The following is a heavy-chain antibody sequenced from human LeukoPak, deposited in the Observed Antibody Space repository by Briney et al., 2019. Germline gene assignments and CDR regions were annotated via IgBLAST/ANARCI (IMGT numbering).Heavy chain of an antibody. CDR1: GFTFSNYW. V-gene: IGHV3-74*01. CDR3: ARSLLYYYDSSGQEN. CDR2: INTDGSST. J-gene: IGHJ4*02. Sequence: GGSLRLSCAASGFTFSNYWMHWVRQAPGKGLAWVSRINTDGSSTSYADSVKGRFTLSRDNAKNTLYLQMNSLRAEDTAVYYCARSLLYYYDSSGQENWGQGSLVTVSS. D-gene: IGHD3-22*01.